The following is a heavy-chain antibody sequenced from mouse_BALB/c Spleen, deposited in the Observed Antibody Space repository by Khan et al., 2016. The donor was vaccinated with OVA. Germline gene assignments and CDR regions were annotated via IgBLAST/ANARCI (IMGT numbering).Heavy chain of an antibody. D-gene: IGHD2-1*01. V-gene: IGHV1S132*01. J-gene: IGHJ3*01. Sequence: QVQLQQSGAELVKPGASVKLSCKTSGYTFTSYWIQWVKQRPGQGLGWIGQIFPGTGTTYYNENFKGKATLTVDTSSSTAYVQLSSLTSEDSAVYFCARGYLGNYEFVYWGQGTLVTVSP. CDR3: ARGYLGNYEFVY. CDR2: IFPGTGTT. CDR1: GYTFTSYW.